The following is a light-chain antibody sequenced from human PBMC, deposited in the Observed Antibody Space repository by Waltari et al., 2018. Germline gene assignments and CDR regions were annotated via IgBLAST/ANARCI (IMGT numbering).Light chain of an antibody. CDR1: SSDVGGYTY. CDR3: SSYAGSNNLV. CDR2: EVS. Sequence: QSALTQPPSASGSPGPSVTISCNGTSSDVGGYTYVSWYQQHPGKAPKRMIYEVSKRPSGVPDRFSGSKSGNTASLTVSGLQAEDEADYYCSSYAGSNNLVFGGGTKLTVL. J-gene: IGLJ3*02. V-gene: IGLV2-8*01.